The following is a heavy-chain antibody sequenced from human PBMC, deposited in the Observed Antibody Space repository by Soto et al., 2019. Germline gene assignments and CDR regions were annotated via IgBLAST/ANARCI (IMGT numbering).Heavy chain of an antibody. CDR3: ARTTVTASYYDMDV. V-gene: IGHV1-18*01. D-gene: IGHD4-17*01. CDR2: ISTYNGNT. CDR1: GYTFTNYG. J-gene: IGHJ6*03. Sequence: QVQLVQSGAEVKQPGASVKVSCKASGYTFTNYGFTWVRQAPGQGLEWLGWISTYNGNTKYAQKVQGRLTMTTDTSTSTANKELTSLGADDTALYYCARTTVTASYYDMDVWGKGSTVTVSS.